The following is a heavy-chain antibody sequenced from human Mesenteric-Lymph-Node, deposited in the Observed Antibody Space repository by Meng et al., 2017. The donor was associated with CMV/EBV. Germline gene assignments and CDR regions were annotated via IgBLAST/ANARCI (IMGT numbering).Heavy chain of an antibody. J-gene: IGHJ6*02. D-gene: IGHD5-12*01. V-gene: IGHV4-61*05. CDR2: IYYSGST. CDR3: ARAVVATEGYYYYYYGMDV. Sequence: SETLSLTCTVSGGSISSSSYYWGWIRQPPGKGLEWIGYIYYSGSTNYNPSLKSRVTISVDTSKNQFSLKLSSVTAADTAVYYCARAVVATEGYYYYYYGMDVWGQGTTVTVSS. CDR1: GGSISSSSYY.